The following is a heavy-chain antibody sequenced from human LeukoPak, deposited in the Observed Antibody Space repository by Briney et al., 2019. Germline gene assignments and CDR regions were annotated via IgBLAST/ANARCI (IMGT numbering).Heavy chain of an antibody. CDR1: GFTFSSYS. CDR3: ARDRCTGGRCYSLSVGYMDV. CDR2: ISSSSSTI. J-gene: IGHJ4*02. V-gene: IGHV3-48*01. Sequence: PGGSLRLSCATSGFTFSSYSMNWVRQAPGKGLEWLSYISSSSSTIYYADSVKGRFTISRDKAKNSLYLQMNSLRAEDTAVYYCARDRCTGGRCYSLSVGYMDVWGQGTLVTVSS. D-gene: IGHD2-15*01.